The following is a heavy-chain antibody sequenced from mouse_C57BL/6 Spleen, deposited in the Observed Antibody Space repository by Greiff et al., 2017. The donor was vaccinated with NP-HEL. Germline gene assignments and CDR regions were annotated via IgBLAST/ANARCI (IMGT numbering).Heavy chain of an antibody. Sequence: QVQLKQPGAELVKPGASVKLSCKASGYTFTSYWMHWVKQRPGRGLEWIGRIDPNSGGTKYNEKFKSKATLTVDKPSSTAYMQLSSLTSDDSAVYYCAREGDYYGSRRYFDYWGQGTTLTVSS. CDR2: IDPNSGGT. CDR3: AREGDYYGSRRYFDY. CDR1: GYTFTSYW. J-gene: IGHJ2*01. D-gene: IGHD1-1*01. V-gene: IGHV1-72*01.